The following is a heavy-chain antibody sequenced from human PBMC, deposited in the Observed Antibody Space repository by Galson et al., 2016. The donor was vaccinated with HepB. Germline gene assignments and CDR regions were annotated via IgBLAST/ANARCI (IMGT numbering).Heavy chain of an antibody. J-gene: IGHJ6*02. Sequence: SLRLSCAASGFTFSSYAIHWVRQAPGKGLDWVAVISYDGNNKYYADSVKGRFTISRDNSKNTLYLQMNGLRAEDTAVYYCAKDSLMYCSTPNCYRSSSYYYYGVDVWGQGTTVTVSS. V-gene: IGHV3-30*04. CDR2: ISYDGNNK. D-gene: IGHD2-2*01. CDR3: AKDSLMYCSTPNCYRSSSYYYYGVDV. CDR1: GFTFSSYA.